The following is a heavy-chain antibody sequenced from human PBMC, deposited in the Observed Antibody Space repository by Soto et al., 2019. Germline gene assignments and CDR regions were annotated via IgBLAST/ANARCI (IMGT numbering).Heavy chain of an antibody. Sequence: SVKVSCKASGGTFSSYTISWVRQAPGQGLEWMGRIIPILGIANYAQKFQGRVTITADKSTSTAYMELSSLRSEDTAVYYCARAPTLRYFDPYYFDYWGQGTLVTVSS. CDR3: ARAPTLRYFDPYYFDY. D-gene: IGHD3-9*01. J-gene: IGHJ4*02. V-gene: IGHV1-69*02. CDR1: GGTFSSYT. CDR2: IIPILGIA.